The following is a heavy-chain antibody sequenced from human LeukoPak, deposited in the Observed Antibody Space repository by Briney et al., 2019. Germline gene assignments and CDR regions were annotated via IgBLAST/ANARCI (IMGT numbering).Heavy chain of an antibody. D-gene: IGHD2-15*01. Sequence: SQTLSLTCAISGDSVSSNSAAWNWIRQSPSRGPEWLGRTYYRSKWYNDYALSVESRITINPDTSKNQFSLQLNSVTPEDTAVYYCVREVVAGDDAFDIWGQGTMVTVSS. CDR3: VREVVAGDDAFDI. J-gene: IGHJ3*02. CDR2: TYYRSKWYN. CDR1: GDSVSSNSAA. V-gene: IGHV6-1*01.